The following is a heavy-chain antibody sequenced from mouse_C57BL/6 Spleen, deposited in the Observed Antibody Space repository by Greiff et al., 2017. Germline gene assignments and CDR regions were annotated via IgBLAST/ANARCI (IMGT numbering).Heavy chain of an antibody. Sequence: EVQLQESGPGLVKPSQSLSLTCSVTGYSITSGYYWNWIRQFPGNKLEWMGYISYDGSNNYNPSLKNRISITRDTSKNQFFLKLNSVTTEDTATYYCAIYYSNPMDYWGQGTSVTVSS. V-gene: IGHV3-6*01. J-gene: IGHJ4*01. CDR3: AIYYSNPMDY. D-gene: IGHD2-5*01. CDR2: ISYDGSN. CDR1: GYSITSGYY.